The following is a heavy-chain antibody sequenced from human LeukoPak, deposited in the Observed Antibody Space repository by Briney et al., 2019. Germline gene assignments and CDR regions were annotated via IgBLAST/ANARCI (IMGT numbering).Heavy chain of an antibody. CDR1: GGSFSGYY. J-gene: IGHJ5*02. V-gene: IGHV4-34*01. D-gene: IGHD4-17*01. CDR2: INHSGST. CDR3: ARGGTTVTTVDVSVKEFDP. Sequence: SETLSLTCAVYGGSFSGYYWSWIRQPPGKGLEWIGEINHSGSTNYNPSLKSRVTISVDTSENQFSLKLSSVTAADTAVYYCARGGTTVTTVDVSVKEFDPWGQGTLVTVSS.